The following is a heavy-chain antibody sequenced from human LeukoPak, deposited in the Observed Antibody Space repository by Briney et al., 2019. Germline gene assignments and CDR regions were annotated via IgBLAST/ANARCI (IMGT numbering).Heavy chain of an antibody. CDR1: GFTFSSYA. V-gene: IGHV3-23*01. J-gene: IGHJ4*02. D-gene: IGHD2-15*01. CDR2: IRGSGGST. Sequence: PGGSPRLSCAASGFTFSSYAMSWVRQAPGKGLEWVSVIRGSGGSTYYADSVKGRFTISRDNSKNTLYLQMNSLRAEDTAVYYCARPTGYCSGDSCFAPFDQWGQGTLVTVSS. CDR3: ARPTGYCSGDSCFAPFDQ.